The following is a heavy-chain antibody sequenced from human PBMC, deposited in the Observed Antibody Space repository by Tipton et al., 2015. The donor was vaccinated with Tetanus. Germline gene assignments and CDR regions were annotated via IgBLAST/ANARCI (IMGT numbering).Heavy chain of an antibody. D-gene: IGHD3-3*01. Sequence: GLVKPSETLSLTCTVSGASLRGGDYHWSWIRQPPGKGLEWLAYISGSGTTNSNYYLKSRITMTQDKSKNQFSLKLTSVTAADTAVYYCARANYDFPNKGPFDFWGQGILVLVSS. V-gene: IGHV4-61*08. CDR1: GASLRGGDYH. J-gene: IGHJ4*02. CDR2: ISGSGTT. CDR3: ARANYDFPNKGPFDF.